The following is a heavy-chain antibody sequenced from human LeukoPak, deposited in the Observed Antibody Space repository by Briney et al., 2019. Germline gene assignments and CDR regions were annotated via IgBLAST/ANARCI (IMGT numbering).Heavy chain of an antibody. CDR2: IDKHGSGK. D-gene: IGHD1-26*01. CDR3: ARDAGWGYYDL. CDR1: GFTFRISW. Sequence: PGGSLRLSCVASGFTFRISWVIWAREAPGEGLESVVKIDKHGSGKYYVDSVRGRFAISRDYASNSVFLQMDSLRAEDTSVYYCARDAGWGYYDLWGQGTPVTVSS. J-gene: IGHJ4*02. V-gene: IGHV3-7*01.